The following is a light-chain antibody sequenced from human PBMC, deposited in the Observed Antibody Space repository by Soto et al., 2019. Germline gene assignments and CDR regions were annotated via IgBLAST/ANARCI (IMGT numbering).Light chain of an antibody. Sequence: QSALTQPASVSGYPGQSITISCTGSSNDIGAYKYVSWYQQYPGKAPKLIIFEVSNRPSGVSNRFSGSKSGNTASLTIAGLQAEDEADYHCSSYTTGSTLYVFGGGTKVT. CDR1: SNDIGAYKY. CDR2: EVS. V-gene: IGLV2-14*01. CDR3: SSYTTGSTLYV. J-gene: IGLJ1*01.